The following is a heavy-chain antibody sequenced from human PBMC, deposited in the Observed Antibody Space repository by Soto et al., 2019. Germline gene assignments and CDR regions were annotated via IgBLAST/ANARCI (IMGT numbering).Heavy chain of an antibody. CDR3: ARIQYYDILTGELNPSTKWFAP. CDR2: IIPIFGTA. J-gene: IGHJ5*02. D-gene: IGHD3-9*01. Sequence: QVQLVQSGAEVKKPGSSVKVSCKASGGTFSSYAISWVRQAPGQGLEWMGGIIPIFGTANYAQKFQGRVTITADESTSTAYMELSRLRSEDTAVYYCARIQYYDILTGELNPSTKWFAPWGQGTLVTVSS. V-gene: IGHV1-69*01. CDR1: GGTFSSYA.